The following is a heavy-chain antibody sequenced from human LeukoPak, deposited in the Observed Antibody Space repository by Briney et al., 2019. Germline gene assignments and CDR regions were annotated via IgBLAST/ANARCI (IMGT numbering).Heavy chain of an antibody. D-gene: IGHD4-11*01. J-gene: IGHJ6*03. CDR3: ARAYSNPSYYYYYMDV. CDR2: IYSSGSA. CDR1: GGSISSYY. Sequence: SETLSLTCTVSGGSISSYYWSWIRQPAGKGLECIGRIYSSGSANYNPSLKSRVTISVDKSKNQFSLRLSSVTAADTAVYYCARAYSNPSYYYYYMDVWGKGTTVTVSS. V-gene: IGHV4-4*07.